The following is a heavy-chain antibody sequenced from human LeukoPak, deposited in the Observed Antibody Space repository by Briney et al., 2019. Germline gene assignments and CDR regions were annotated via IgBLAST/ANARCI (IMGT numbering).Heavy chain of an antibody. J-gene: IGHJ3*02. CDR2: ISGSGGST. V-gene: IGHV3-23*01. Sequence: GGSLRLSCAASGFTFSSYGMSWVRQAPGKGLEWVSAISGSGGSTYYADSVKGRFTISRDNSKNSLYLQMNSLRAEDTAVYYCAKAVDLATISVDIWGQGTMVTVSS. CDR3: AKAVDLATISVDI. D-gene: IGHD5-24*01. CDR1: GFTFSSYG.